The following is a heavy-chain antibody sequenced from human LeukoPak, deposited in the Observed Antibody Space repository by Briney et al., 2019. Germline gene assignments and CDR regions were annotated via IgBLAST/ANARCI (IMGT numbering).Heavy chain of an antibody. Sequence: SVKVSCKGSGSTFSRYAISWVRQAPGQGVEWIGGIIPIFGTANYAQKFQGGVTITADESTSTAYMELSSLRSEDTAVYYCEIVATIGKYYFDYWGQGTLVTVSS. J-gene: IGHJ4*02. CDR3: EIVATIGKYYFDY. V-gene: IGHV1-69*13. CDR1: GSTFSRYA. CDR2: IIPIFGTA. D-gene: IGHD5-12*01.